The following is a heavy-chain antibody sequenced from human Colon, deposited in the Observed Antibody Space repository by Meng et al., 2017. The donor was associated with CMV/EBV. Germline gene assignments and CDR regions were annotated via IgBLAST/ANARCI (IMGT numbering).Heavy chain of an antibody. Sequence: ACSPFNVVNTYMSWVRQAPGKGLEWVALIYSGGPMHYADSVKGRFTISRDNSKNILYLQMNSLRADDTAVYYCARGSGPLFPGAFDIWGQGTMVTVSS. J-gene: IGHJ3*02. CDR2: IYSGGPM. CDR1: PFNVVNTY. D-gene: IGHD3-10*02. CDR3: ARGSGPLFPGAFDI. V-gene: IGHV3-53*01.